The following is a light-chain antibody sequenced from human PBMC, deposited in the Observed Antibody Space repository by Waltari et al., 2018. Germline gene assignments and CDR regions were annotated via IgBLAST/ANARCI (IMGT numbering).Light chain of an antibody. CDR3: QVWDGSSDHYV. CDR2: DDS. CDR1: NIESKH. J-gene: IGLJ1*01. Sequence: SYVLTQPPSVSVAPGPTARITCGGNNIESKHVHWYQQKPGQAPVLVVYDDSDRPLGIPERFSGSNSGNAATLTIFGLEAGDEADYYCQVWDGSSDHYVFGSGTKVTVL. V-gene: IGLV3-21*02.